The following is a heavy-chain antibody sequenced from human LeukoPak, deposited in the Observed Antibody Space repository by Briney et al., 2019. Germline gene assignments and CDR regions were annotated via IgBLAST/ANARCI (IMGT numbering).Heavy chain of an antibody. V-gene: IGHV4-59*01. CDR1: GGSISSYY. CDR2: IYYSGST. CDR3: ARSSRYYYGSGSFFDY. D-gene: IGHD3-10*01. J-gene: IGHJ4*02. Sequence: SETLSLTCTVSGGSISSYYWSWIRQPPGKGLEWIGYIYYSGSTNYNPSLKSRVTISVDTSKNQFSLKLSSVTAADTAVYYCARSSRYYYGSGSFFDYWGQGTLVIVSS.